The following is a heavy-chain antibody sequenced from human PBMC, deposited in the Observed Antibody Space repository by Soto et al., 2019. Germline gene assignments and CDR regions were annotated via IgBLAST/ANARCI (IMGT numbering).Heavy chain of an antibody. CDR1: GFTFNNYN. CDR2: ISGSSDYI. Sequence: GGSLRLSCAASGFTFNNYNMNWVRQAPGRGLEWVSSISGSSDYIYYADSVKGRLTISRDNAKNSLYLQMNTLRAEDTAVYYCARPSTPLITGTDDAFDLWGQGTMVTVSS. J-gene: IGHJ3*01. CDR3: ARPSTPLITGTDDAFDL. V-gene: IGHV3-21*01. D-gene: IGHD1-7*01.